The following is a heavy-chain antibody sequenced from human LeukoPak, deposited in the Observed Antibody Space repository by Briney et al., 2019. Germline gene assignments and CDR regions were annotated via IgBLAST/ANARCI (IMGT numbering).Heavy chain of an antibody. J-gene: IGHJ4*02. CDR3: ATSSGWKSNIDY. CDR2: MNPNSGNT. Sequence: GASVKVSCKASGYTFTTYDIDWVRQATGQGLEWMGWMNPNSGNTGYAQKFQGRVSMTRNTSISTAYMQLSRLRSDDTAVFYCATSSGWKSNIDYWGQGTLVTVSS. CDR1: GYTFTTYD. D-gene: IGHD6-19*01. V-gene: IGHV1-8*01.